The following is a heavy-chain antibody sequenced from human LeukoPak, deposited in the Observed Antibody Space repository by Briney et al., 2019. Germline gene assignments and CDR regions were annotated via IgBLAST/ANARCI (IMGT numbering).Heavy chain of an antibody. D-gene: IGHD1-26*01. CDR1: GFTFSDYG. V-gene: IGHV3-30*18. CDR2: ISYDESNE. Sequence: GRSLRLSCAASGFTFSDYGMHWVRQAPGKGLEWVAVISYDESNEYYADSVKGRFTISRDNSRNTLYLQMNSLRTEDTAVYYCVKDCGIVGAGELHYWGQGTLVTVSS. J-gene: IGHJ4*02. CDR3: VKDCGIVGAGELHY.